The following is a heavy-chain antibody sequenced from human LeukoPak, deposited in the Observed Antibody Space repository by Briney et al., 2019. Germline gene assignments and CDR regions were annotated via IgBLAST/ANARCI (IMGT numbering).Heavy chain of an antibody. CDR3: ASQLGAFDI. D-gene: IGHD2-2*01. V-gene: IGHV4-61*02. Sequence: SETLSLTCTVSGGSISSGSYYWTWIRQPAGKGPEWIGRIFTRGSINYNPSLKSRVTISLDTSKNQFSLKLSSVTAADTAVYYCASQLGAFDIWGQGTMVTVSS. CDR2: IFTRGSI. J-gene: IGHJ3*02. CDR1: GGSISSGSYY.